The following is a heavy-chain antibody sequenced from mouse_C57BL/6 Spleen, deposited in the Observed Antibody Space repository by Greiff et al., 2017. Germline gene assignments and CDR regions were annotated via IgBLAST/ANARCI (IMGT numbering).Heavy chain of an antibody. Sequence: EVKLVESGEGLVKPGGSLKLSCAASGFTFSSYAMSWVRQTPEKRLEWAAYISSGGDYIYYADTVKGRFTISRDNARNTLYLQMSSLKSEDTAMYYCTRGPYYYGSSSYYAMDYWGQGTSVTVSS. CDR3: TRGPYYYGSSSYYAMDY. CDR2: ISSGGDYI. V-gene: IGHV5-9-1*02. D-gene: IGHD1-1*01. J-gene: IGHJ4*01. CDR1: GFTFSSYA.